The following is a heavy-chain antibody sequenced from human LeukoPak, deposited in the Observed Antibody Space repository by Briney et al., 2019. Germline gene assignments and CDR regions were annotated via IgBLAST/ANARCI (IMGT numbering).Heavy chain of an antibody. CDR1: RYPFTQYY. J-gene: IGHJ4*02. Sequence: ASVTVPYMPSRYPFTQYYIHWVGPAAGQGGEWMGIIYPGGGTATYAQKSQRRVTMTSDPSTSTVYMDRSSLTSEDTAVYYCARERASFDFWGQGTLVTVSS. CDR3: ARERASFDF. CDR2: IYPGGGTA. V-gene: IGHV1-46*01.